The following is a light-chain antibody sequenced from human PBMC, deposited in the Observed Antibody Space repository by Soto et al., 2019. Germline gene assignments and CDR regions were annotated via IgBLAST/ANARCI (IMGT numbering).Light chain of an antibody. Sequence: EIVLTQSPATLSLSPGERATLSCRASQSVSSYLAWFQQKPGQAPRLLIYDASNRATGIPARFSGSGSGTDCTLTISSLEPEDFAVYYCQQRGNWPPTFGQGTKVEIK. CDR3: QQRGNWPPT. CDR1: QSVSSY. CDR2: DAS. J-gene: IGKJ1*01. V-gene: IGKV3-11*01.